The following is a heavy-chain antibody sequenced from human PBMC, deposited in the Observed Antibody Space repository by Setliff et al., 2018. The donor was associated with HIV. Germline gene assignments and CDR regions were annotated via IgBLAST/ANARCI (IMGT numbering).Heavy chain of an antibody. D-gene: IGHD3-3*01. CDR1: GYSLIELS. Sequence: ASVKVSCKVSGYSLIELSIHWVRQAPGGGLDWMGGFDPENGQTVYAQKFQGRVTVTEDTSTNTAFMELSSLRSEDTATYCCAIYYYFYLDVWGKGTPVTVSS. CDR2: FDPENGQT. J-gene: IGHJ6*03. CDR3: AIYYYFYLDV. V-gene: IGHV1-24*01.